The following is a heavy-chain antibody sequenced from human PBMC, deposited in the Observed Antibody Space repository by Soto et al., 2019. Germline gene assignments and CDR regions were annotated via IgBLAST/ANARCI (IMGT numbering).Heavy chain of an antibody. CDR3: AKDRWQYYDSSGYYNGYFDY. CDR1: GFTFSSYG. J-gene: IGHJ4*02. Sequence: PGGSLRLSCAASGFTFSSYGMHWVRQAPGKGLEWVAVISYDGSNKYYADSVKGRFTISRDNSKNTLYLQMNSLRAEDTAVYYCAKDRWQYYDSSGYYNGYFDYWGQGTLVTVSS. V-gene: IGHV3-30*18. CDR2: ISYDGSNK. D-gene: IGHD3-22*01.